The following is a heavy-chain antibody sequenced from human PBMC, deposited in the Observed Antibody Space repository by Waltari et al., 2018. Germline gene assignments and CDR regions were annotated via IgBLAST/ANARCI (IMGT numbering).Heavy chain of an antibody. V-gene: IGHV5-51*01. J-gene: IGHJ5*02. Sequence: EVQLVQSGAEVKKPGESLKISCKGSGYSFTSYWIGWVRQMPGKGLGWMGIIYPGDSDTRYSPSCQGQVTISADKSISTAYLQWSSLKASDTAMYYCARDHPRITIFGVVIGNWFDPWGQGTLVTVSS. D-gene: IGHD3-3*01. CDR2: IYPGDSDT. CDR1: GYSFTSYW. CDR3: ARDHPRITIFGVVIGNWFDP.